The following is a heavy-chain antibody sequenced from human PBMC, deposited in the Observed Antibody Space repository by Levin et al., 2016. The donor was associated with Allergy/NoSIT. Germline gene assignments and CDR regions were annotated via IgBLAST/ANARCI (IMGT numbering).Heavy chain of an antibody. V-gene: IGHV3-30*03. CDR2: ISYDGSNK. J-gene: IGHJ4*02. D-gene: IGHD3-10*01. CDR3: VRDYNYGSGSYYGQFDY. Sequence: GGSLRLSCAASGFTFSSYGMHWVRQAPGKGLEWVAVISYDGSNKYYADSVKGRFTISRDNSKNTLYLQMNILRAEDTAVYYCVRDYNYGSGSYYGQFDYWGQGTLVTVSS. CDR1: GFTFSSYG.